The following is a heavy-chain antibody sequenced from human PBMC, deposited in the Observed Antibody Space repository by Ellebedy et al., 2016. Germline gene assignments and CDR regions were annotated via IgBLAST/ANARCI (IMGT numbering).Heavy chain of an antibody. J-gene: IGHJ5*02. CDR3: ARALPRITIFGGWFNP. V-gene: IGHV4-4*07. CDR2: MYTTGST. Sequence: SETLSLXXTVSGVSISNSYCNWIRQPAGKGLEWIGRMYTTGSTNYNPSLKSRVTISVDTSKNQFSLKLSSVTAADTAVYYCARALPRITIFGGWFNPWGQGTLVTVSS. D-gene: IGHD3-3*01. CDR1: GVSISNSY.